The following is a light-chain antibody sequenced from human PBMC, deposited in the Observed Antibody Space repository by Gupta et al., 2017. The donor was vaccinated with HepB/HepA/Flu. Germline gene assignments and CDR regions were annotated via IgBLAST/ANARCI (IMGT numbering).Light chain of an antibody. CDR2: DAS. CDR1: QGSSSA. J-gene: IGKJ4*01. CDR3: QQFYNGVT. V-gene: IGKV1D-13*01. Sequence: AIQLTPSPSSLSASVGDRVTITCRASQGSSSALAWYQQKPGKPPKLLIFDASSLESEVSSRFSGSGSGTDFTLTISSLQPEDVANYYCQQFYNGVTFGGGTKVEIK.